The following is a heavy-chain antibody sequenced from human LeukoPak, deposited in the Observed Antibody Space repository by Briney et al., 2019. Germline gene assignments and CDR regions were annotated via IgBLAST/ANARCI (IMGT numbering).Heavy chain of an antibody. CDR2: ISTSAGTI. Sequence: KSGGSLRLSCAASGFTFSDYYMTWIRQAPGKGLEWISYISTSAGTIYYAGSVKGRFTISRDNAKNSLYLQMNSLRAEDTAVYYCARDAIDSSGFDFDYWGQGTLVTVSS. V-gene: IGHV3-11*01. J-gene: IGHJ4*02. CDR1: GFTFSDYY. CDR3: ARDAIDSSGFDFDY. D-gene: IGHD3-22*01.